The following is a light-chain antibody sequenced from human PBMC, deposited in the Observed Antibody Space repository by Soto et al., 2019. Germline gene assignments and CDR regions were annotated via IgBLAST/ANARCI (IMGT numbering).Light chain of an antibody. J-gene: IGKJ1*01. V-gene: IGKV1-39*01. CDR3: QQPYATPWT. CDR1: QSIGSF. CDR2: GAS. Sequence: DIQMTQSPSSLSTSVGDRVTITCRASQSIGSFLNWYQHQPGKAPKLLIYGASNLQSGVPSRYSGSGSGTEFTLTISSLRPEDFATFYCQQPYATPWTFGQGTRVVIK.